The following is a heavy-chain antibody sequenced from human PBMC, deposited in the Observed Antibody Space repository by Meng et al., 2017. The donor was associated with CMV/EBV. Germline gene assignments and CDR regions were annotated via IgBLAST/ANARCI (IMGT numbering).Heavy chain of an antibody. Sequence: SETLSLTCTVSGGSVSSGSYFWSWIRQPPGKGLEWIGYIYYSGSTNYNPSLKSRVTISVDTSKNQFSLRLTSVTAVDTAVYYCARVDFGGFDPWGQGTLVTVSS. CDR1: GGSVSSGSYF. CDR2: IYYSGST. V-gene: IGHV4-61*01. D-gene: IGHD3/OR15-3a*01. CDR3: ARVDFGGFDP. J-gene: IGHJ5*02.